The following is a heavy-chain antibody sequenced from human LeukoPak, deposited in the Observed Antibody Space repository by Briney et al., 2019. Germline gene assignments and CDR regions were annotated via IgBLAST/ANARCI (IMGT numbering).Heavy chain of an antibody. V-gene: IGHV5-51*01. CDR3: ARVVVPAGGWFDP. CDR1: GYRFTSYW. CDR2: IYPGDSDT. Sequence: GESLKISCKGSGYRFTSYWIGWVRQMPGKGLEWMGIIYPGDSDTRYSPSFQGQVTISADKSISTAYLQWSSLKASDTAMYCCARVVVPAGGWFDPWGQGTLVTVSS. J-gene: IGHJ5*02. D-gene: IGHD2-2*01.